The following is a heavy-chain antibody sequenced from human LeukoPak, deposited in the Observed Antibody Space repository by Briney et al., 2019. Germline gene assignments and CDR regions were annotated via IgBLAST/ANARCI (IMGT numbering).Heavy chain of an antibody. D-gene: IGHD6-13*01. CDR1: GFTFSSYA. CDR2: ISGSGGST. J-gene: IGHJ5*02. CDR3: AKDRPAGAAAGLGFDP. V-gene: IGHV3-23*01. Sequence: PGGSLRLSCAASGFTFSSYAMSWVRQAPGKGLEWVSAISGSGGSTYYADSVKGRFTISRDNSKNTLYLQMNSLRGEDTAVYYCAKDRPAGAAAGLGFDPWGQGTLVTVSS.